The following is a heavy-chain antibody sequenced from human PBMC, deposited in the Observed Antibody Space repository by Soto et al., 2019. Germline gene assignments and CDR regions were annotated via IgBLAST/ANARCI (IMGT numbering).Heavy chain of an antibody. J-gene: IGHJ6*02. Sequence: PSETLSLTCAVYGGSFSGYYWSWIRQPPGKGLEWIGEINHSGGTNYNPSLKSRVTISVDTSKNQFSLKLSSVTAADTAVYYCARGRRIAARYAAYYYYGMDVWGQGTTVTVSS. V-gene: IGHV4-34*01. CDR2: INHSGGT. CDR3: ARGRRIAARYAAYYYYGMDV. CDR1: GGSFSGYY. D-gene: IGHD6-6*01.